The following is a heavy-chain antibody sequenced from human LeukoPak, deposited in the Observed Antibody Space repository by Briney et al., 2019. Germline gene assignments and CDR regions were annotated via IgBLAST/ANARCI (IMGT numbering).Heavy chain of an antibody. J-gene: IGHJ5*02. CDR3: VRGDPGIAAAGTRNEWFDP. CDR2: IIPIFGTA. V-gene: IGHV1-69*05. CDR1: GGTFSSYA. Sequence: SVKVSCNASGGTFSSYAISWVRQAPGQGLEWMGGIIPIFGTANYAQKFQGRVTITTDESTSTAYMELSSLRSEDTAVYYCVRGDPGIAAAGTRNEWFDPWGQGTLVTVSS. D-gene: IGHD6-13*01.